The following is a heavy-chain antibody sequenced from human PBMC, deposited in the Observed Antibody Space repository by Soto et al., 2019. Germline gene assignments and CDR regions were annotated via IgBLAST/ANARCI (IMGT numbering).Heavy chain of an antibody. Sequence: GSLNLSCSASGFTFSIYFMHWVLQAPGKGLVWVSRINSDGSSTSYADSVKGRFTISRDNAKNTLYLQMNSLRAEDTAVYYCARAPGAAGPLNFDYWGQGTLVTVSS. CDR1: GFTFSIYF. CDR2: INSDGSST. CDR3: ARAPGAAGPLNFDY. D-gene: IGHD6-13*01. V-gene: IGHV3-74*01. J-gene: IGHJ4*02.